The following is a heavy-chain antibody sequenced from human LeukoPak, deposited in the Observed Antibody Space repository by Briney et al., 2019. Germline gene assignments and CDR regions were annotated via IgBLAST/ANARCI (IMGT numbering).Heavy chain of an antibody. D-gene: IGHD2-2*01. V-gene: IGHV1-24*01. CDR2: FDPEDGET. Sequence: ASVKVSCKVSGYTLTELSMHWVRQAPGKGLEWVGGFDPEDGETIYAQKFQGRVTMTEDTSTDTAYMELSSLRSEDTAVYYCATDQGEGTRLFDYWGQGALVTVSS. J-gene: IGHJ4*02. CDR1: GYTLTELS. CDR3: ATDQGEGTRLFDY.